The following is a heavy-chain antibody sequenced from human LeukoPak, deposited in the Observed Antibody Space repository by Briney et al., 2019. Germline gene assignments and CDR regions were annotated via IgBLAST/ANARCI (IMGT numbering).Heavy chain of an antibody. CDR3: ARDFAWGSGGAPIDDNWLDP. CDR2: ISAYNGNT. Sequence: ASVKVSCKASGYTFTGYYMHWVRQAPGQGLEWMGWISAYNGNTNYAQKLQGRVTMTTDTSTSTAYMELRSLRFDDTAVYYCARDFAWGSGGAPIDDNWLDPWGQGTLVTVSS. D-gene: IGHD7-27*01. CDR1: GYTFTGYY. V-gene: IGHV1-18*04. J-gene: IGHJ5*02.